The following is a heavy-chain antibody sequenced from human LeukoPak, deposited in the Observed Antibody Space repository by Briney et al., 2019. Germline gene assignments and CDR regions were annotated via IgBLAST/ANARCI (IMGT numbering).Heavy chain of an antibody. D-gene: IGHD2-8*02. J-gene: IGHJ4*02. CDR1: GLTFSRYW. CDR2: INQDGSEK. Sequence: PGGSLRLSCAASGLTFSRYWLTWVRQAPGKGLERVANINQDGSEKNYVDSVKGRCTISRDNAKSSLYLQMSSLRDEDTAVYHCVSRGCTANACFVSSFNCFDHWGQGSLVTVSS. CDR3: VSRGCTANACFVSSFNCFDH. V-gene: IGHV3-7*03.